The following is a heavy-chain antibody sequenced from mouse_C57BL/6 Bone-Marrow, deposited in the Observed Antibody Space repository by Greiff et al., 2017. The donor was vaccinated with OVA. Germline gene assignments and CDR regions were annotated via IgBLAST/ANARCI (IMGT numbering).Heavy chain of an antibody. CDR1: GFTFSDAW. V-gene: IGHV6-6*01. D-gene: IGHD4-1*01. J-gene: IGHJ2*01. Sequence: DVMLVESGGGLVQPGGSMKLSCAASGFTFSDAWMDWVRQSPEKGLEWVAEIRNKANNHATYYAESVKGRFTISRDDSKSSVYLQMNSLRAEDTGIYYCTRGTGVYYFDYWGQGTTLTVSS. CDR2: IRNKANNHAT. CDR3: TRGTGVYYFDY.